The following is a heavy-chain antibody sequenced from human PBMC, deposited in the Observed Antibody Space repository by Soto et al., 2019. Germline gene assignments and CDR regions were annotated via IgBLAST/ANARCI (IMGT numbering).Heavy chain of an antibody. CDR3: ATLTAGGGGRGY. D-gene: IGHD2-15*01. CDR1: GASVSSPSYH. V-gene: IGHV4-31*01. Sequence: QVQLQESVPGLVEPSQTLSLICTVSGASVSSPSYHWSWILQHPGKGLDWIGYITGSPYYNPSLKSLVTLSLATSRNHFSLELNSVTAADTAVYYCATLTAGGGGRGYWGQGTLVTVSS. CDR2: ITGSP. J-gene: IGHJ4*02.